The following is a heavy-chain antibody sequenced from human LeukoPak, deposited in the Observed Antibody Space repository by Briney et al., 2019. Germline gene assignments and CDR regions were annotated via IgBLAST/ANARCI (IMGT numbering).Heavy chain of an antibody. CDR1: GFTFSDYA. J-gene: IGHJ4*02. Sequence: GGSLRLSCAASGFTFSDYAMHWVRQAPGKGLEWVAVISYDGSNKYYADSVKGRFTISRDNSKNTLYLQMNSLRAEDTAVYYCARSRYYYDSSGCPLHWGQGTLVTVSS. V-gene: IGHV3-30-3*01. D-gene: IGHD3-22*01. CDR2: ISYDGSNK. CDR3: ARSRYYYDSSGCPLH.